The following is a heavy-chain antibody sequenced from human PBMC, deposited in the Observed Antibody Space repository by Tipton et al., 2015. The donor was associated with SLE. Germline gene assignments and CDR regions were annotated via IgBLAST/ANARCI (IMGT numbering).Heavy chain of an antibody. J-gene: IGHJ3*02. CDR1: GYSFTSYW. CDR2: ITSSSGSI. D-gene: IGHD6-19*01. V-gene: IGHV3-48*01. Sequence: QLVQSGAEVKKPGESLKISCKGSGYSFTSYWIGWVRQAPGKGLEWVSYITSSSGSIYYADSVKGRFTISRDNAKNSLYLQMNSLRAEDTAVYYCAKISGWYAFDIWGQGTMVTVSS. CDR3: AKISGWYAFDI.